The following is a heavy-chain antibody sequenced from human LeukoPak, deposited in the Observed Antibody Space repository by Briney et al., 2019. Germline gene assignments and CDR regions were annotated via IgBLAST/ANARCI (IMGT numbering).Heavy chain of an antibody. Sequence: SVKVSCKDSGGTFSSYAISWVRQAPGQGLEWMGGIIPIFGTANYAQKFQGRVTITADESTSTAYMELSSLRSEDTAVYYCAREGFPPKISDFWSGLGPYYYYGMDVWGQGTTVTVSS. D-gene: IGHD3-3*01. CDR1: GGTFSSYA. V-gene: IGHV1-69*13. CDR3: AREGFPPKISDFWSGLGPYYYYGMDV. CDR2: IIPIFGTA. J-gene: IGHJ6*02.